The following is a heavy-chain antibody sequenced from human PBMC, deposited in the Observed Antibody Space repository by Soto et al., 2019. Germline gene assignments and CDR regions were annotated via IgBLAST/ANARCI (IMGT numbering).Heavy chain of an antibody. CDR1: GGSFRSGSYS. CDR3: ARDFAYFDS. D-gene: IGHD3-3*01. J-gene: IGHJ4*02. V-gene: IGHV4-61*01. Sequence: PSETLSLTCTVSGGSFRSGSYSWRWIRQPPGKGLEWIGYVYHTGRTSYNPSLKSRVSISMDTSKNQFSLNLDSVTAADTAVYFCARDFAYFDSWGQGTLVTVYS. CDR2: VYHTGRT.